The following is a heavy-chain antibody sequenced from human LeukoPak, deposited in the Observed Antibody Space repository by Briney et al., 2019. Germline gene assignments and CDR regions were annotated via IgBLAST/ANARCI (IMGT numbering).Heavy chain of an antibody. CDR3: AISTYYYGSGVNGY. CDR1: GGSISSYY. J-gene: IGHJ4*02. CDR2: IYYSGST. D-gene: IGHD3-10*01. Sequence: SETLSLTCTVSGGSISSYYWSWIRQPPGKGLEWIGYIYYSGSTNYNPSLKSRVTISVDTSKNQFSLKLSSVTAADTAVYYCAISTYYYGSGVNGYWGQGTLVTVSS. V-gene: IGHV4-59*08.